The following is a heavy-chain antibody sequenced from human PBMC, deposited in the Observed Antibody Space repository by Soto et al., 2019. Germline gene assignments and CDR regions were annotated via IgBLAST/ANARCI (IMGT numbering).Heavy chain of an antibody. J-gene: IGHJ3*01. CDR3: ATWHEREHAYDV. CDR1: GLTVSGKKY. D-gene: IGHD1-1*01. Sequence: DVQLVESGGGLIQPGESRRLSCSAFGLTVSGKKYVAWVRHAPGKGLEWVSALYDVDGSFYADSVKGRFTTSSDSSKTTVYLQMNGLRPDDTAVYYCATWHEREHAYDVWGQGTTVTVSS. V-gene: IGHV3-53*01. CDR2: LYDVDGS.